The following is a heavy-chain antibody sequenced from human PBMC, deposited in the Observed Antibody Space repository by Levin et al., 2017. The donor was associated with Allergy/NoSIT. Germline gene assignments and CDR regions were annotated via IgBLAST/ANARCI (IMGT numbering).Heavy chain of an antibody. V-gene: IGHV3-23*01. Sequence: GGSLRLSCAASGFSFSDYAMAWVRQAPGKGLEWVSVMTGGGFNRYYRDSVKGRFTVSRDNSKSTLFLELNSLRAEDTAVYYCAKKQGGTTGFSFDVWGQGTVVTVSS. D-gene: IGHD1-14*01. CDR1: GFSFSDYA. J-gene: IGHJ3*01. CDR2: MTGGGFNR. CDR3: AKKQGGTTGFSFDV.